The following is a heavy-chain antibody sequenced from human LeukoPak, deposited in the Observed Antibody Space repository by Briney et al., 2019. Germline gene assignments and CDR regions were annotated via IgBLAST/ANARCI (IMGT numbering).Heavy chain of an antibody. CDR3: ARLQRYVSVYYYGMDV. J-gene: IGHJ6*02. D-gene: IGHD5-24*01. CDR2: ISSSGSTI. V-gene: IGHV3-48*03. CDR1: GFTFSSYE. Sequence: GGSLRLSCAASGFTFSSYEMNWVRQAPGKGLEWVSYISSSGSTIYYADSVKGRFTISRDNAKNSLYLQVSSLRADDTAVYYCARLQRYVSVYYYGMDVWGQGTTVTVSS.